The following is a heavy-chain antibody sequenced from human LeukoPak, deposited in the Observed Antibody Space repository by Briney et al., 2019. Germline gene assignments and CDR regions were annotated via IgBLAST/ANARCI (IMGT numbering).Heavy chain of an antibody. CDR1: GFTFSSYG. CDR2: IHYDGSVK. V-gene: IGHV3-30*02. CDR3: AKDRALGQAGYRSGSSKSYFDY. J-gene: IGHJ4*02. Sequence: GGSLRLSCAASGFTFSSYGMHWVRQAPGKGLEWVAFIHYDGSVKYYADSVKGRFTVSRDDSKNTLYLPMNSLRAKDTAVYYCAKDRALGQAGYRSGSSKSYFDYWGQGTLVTVSS. D-gene: IGHD3-10*01.